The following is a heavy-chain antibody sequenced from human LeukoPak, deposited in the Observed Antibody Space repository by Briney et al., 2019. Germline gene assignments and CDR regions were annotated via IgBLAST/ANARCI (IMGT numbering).Heavy chain of an antibody. J-gene: IGHJ4*02. CDR3: VRIHCTGGSCLDY. Sequence: GGSLRLSCTASGFTFSVHWMHWVRQAPGKGLVWVSRINPDGSSTIYADSVKGRFTISRDNAKNTLYLQMNSLRAEDSAVYYCVRIHCTGGSCLDYWGQGTLVTVSS. CDR1: GFTFSVHW. D-gene: IGHD2-15*01. CDR2: INPDGSST. V-gene: IGHV3-74*01.